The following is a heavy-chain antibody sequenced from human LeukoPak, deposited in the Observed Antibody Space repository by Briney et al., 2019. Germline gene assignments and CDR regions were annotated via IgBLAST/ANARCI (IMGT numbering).Heavy chain of an antibody. CDR1: GGSISNYY. J-gene: IGHJ2*01. CDR3: ASYTTTAWYFDL. V-gene: IGHV4-59*01. Sequence: SETLSLTCTVSGGSISNYYWSWIRQSPGKGLEWIGYIYYSGTTNYNPSLKSRVTISVDTSKNQFSLQLRSVTAADTAVYYCASYTTTAWYFDLWGRGTLVTVSS. D-gene: IGHD2/OR15-2a*01. CDR2: IYYSGTT.